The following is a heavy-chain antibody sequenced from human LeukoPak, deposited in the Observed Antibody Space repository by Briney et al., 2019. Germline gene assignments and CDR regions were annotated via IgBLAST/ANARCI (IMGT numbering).Heavy chain of an antibody. Sequence: QPGGSLRLSCGVSGFTFNSYSMNWVRQAPGKGLDWVASIIGSGTEMFYADSVKGRFTISRDNSKKTLYLQMNSLRVEDTAVYYCAKVQSDIVGAVFFAFDVWGQGTMVSVSS. CDR3: AKVQSDIVGAVFFAFDV. D-gene: IGHD1-26*01. CDR2: IIGSGTEM. V-gene: IGHV3-21*01. CDR1: GFTFNSYS. J-gene: IGHJ3*01.